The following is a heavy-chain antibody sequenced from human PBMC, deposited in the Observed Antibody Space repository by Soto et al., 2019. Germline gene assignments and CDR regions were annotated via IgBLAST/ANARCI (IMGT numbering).Heavy chain of an antibody. D-gene: IGHD2-15*01. V-gene: IGHV3-23*01. J-gene: IGHJ4*02. CDR1: GFTFSSYG. CDR3: ARKSDCSGGSCPYYFDY. Sequence: LRLSCAASGFTFSSYGMSWVRQAPGKGLEWVSGISGTGGSTYYADSVKGQFTISRDNSKNTLFLQMDSLRAEDTAVYYCARKSDCSGGSCPYYFDYWGQGTLVTVSS. CDR2: ISGTGGST.